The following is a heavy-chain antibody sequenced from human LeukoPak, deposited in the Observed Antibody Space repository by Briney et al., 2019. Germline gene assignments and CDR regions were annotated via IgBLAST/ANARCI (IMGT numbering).Heavy chain of an antibody. CDR3: ASMAPTRYCGGDCYSD. V-gene: IGHV4-59*12. J-gene: IGHJ4*02. Sequence: SETLSLTCTVSGGSISSNYWSWIRQPPGKGLEWIGYIYHSGSTYYNPSLKSRVTISVDRSRNQFSLKLSSVTAADTAVYYCASMAPTRYCGGDCYSDWGQGTLVTVSS. D-gene: IGHD2-21*01. CDR2: IYHSGST. CDR1: GGSISSNY.